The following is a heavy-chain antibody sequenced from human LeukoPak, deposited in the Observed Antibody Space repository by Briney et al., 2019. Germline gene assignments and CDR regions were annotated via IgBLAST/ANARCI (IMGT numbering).Heavy chain of an antibody. V-gene: IGHV6-1*01. CDR3: AREVLLWFGELFRGDFDY. CDR1: GDSVSSKSAA. J-gene: IGHJ4*02. Sequence: SQTLSLTCAISGDSVSSKSAAWNWIRQSPSRGLEWLGRTYYRSKWYNDYAVSVKSRIIVNPDTSKNQFSLQLNSVTPEDTAVYYCAREVLLWFGELFRGDFDYWGQGILVTVSS. CDR2: TYYRSKWYN. D-gene: IGHD3-10*01.